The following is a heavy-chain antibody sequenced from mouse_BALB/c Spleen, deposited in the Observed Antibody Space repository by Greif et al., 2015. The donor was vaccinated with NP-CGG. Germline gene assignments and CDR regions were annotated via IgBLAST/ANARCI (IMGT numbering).Heavy chain of an antibody. Sequence: ESGPGLVKPSQSLSLTCSVTGYSITSGYYWNWIRQFPGNKLEWMGYISYDGSNNYNPSLKNRISITRDTSKNQFFLKLNSVTTEDTATYYCARRGLLDYWGQGTTLTVSS. CDR1: GYSITSGYY. V-gene: IGHV3-6*02. D-gene: IGHD2-13*01. J-gene: IGHJ2*01. CDR3: ARRGLLDY. CDR2: ISYDGSN.